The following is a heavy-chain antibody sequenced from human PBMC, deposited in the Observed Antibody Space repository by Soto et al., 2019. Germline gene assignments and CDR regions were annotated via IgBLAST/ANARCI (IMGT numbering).Heavy chain of an antibody. J-gene: IGHJ4*02. CDR1: GGSISSSSYY. D-gene: IGHD6-13*01. CDR2: TYYSGST. Sequence: QLQLQESGPGLVKPSETLSLTCTVSGGSISSSSYYWGWIRQPPGKGLEWIGSTYYSGSTYYNPSLKSRVTISVDTSKNRFSLKLSSVTAADTAVYYCARFRRPGVYGGAKYYFDYWGQGTLVTVSS. CDR3: ARFRRPGVYGGAKYYFDY. V-gene: IGHV4-39*01.